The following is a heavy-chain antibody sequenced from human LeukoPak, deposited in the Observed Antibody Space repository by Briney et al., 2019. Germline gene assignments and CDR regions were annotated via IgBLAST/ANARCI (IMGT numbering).Heavy chain of an antibody. Sequence: SETLSLTCAVYGGSFSGYYWSWIRQPPRKGLEWIGEINHSGSTNYNPSLKSRVTISVDTSKNQFSLKLSSVTAADTAVYYCARGHSNSYGYCNWFDPWGQGTLVTVSS. CDR3: ARGHSNSYGYCNWFDP. CDR1: GGSFSGYY. CDR2: INHSGST. V-gene: IGHV4-34*01. D-gene: IGHD5-18*01. J-gene: IGHJ5*02.